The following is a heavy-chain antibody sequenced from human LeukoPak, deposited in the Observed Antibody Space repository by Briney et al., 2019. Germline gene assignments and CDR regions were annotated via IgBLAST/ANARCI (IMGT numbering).Heavy chain of an antibody. CDR3: ARPSGWYGDFDY. D-gene: IGHD6-19*01. V-gene: IGHV1-2*02. Sequence: GASVKVSCKVSGYTFTGYYMHWVRQAPGQGLEWMGWINPNSGGTNYAQKFQGRVTMTRDTSISTAYMEVSRLNSDDTAVYYCARPSGWYGDFDYWGQATLVTVSS. CDR1: GYTFTGYY. J-gene: IGHJ4*02. CDR2: INPNSGGT.